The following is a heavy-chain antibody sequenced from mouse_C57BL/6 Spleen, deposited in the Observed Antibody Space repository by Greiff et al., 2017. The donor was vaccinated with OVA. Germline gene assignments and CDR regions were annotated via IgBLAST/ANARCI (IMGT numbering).Heavy chain of an antibody. CDR2: ISNGGGST. D-gene: IGHD3-1*01. J-gene: IGHJ2*01. CDR1: GFTFSDYY. V-gene: IGHV5-12*01. CDR3: ARRGTGGYFDY. Sequence: EVQGVESGGGLVQPGGSLKLSCAASGFTFSDYYMYWVRQTPEKRLEWVAYISNGGGSTYYPDTVKGRFTISRDNAKNTLYLQMSRLKSEDTAMYYCARRGTGGYFDYWGQGTTLTVSS.